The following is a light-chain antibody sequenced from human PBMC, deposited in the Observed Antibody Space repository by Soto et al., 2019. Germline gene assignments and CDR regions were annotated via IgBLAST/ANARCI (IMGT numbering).Light chain of an antibody. V-gene: IGKV1-6*01. CDR3: LQDRNYPRT. J-gene: IGKJ1*01. CDR2: GAP. CDR1: QDIRNE. Sequence: AIQMTQSPSSLSASVGDRVTITCRASQDIRNELGWYQQRPGKAPKALIYGAPNLQSGVPSRFSGSGFGTDFTLTISSLQPEDFATYYCLQDRNYPRTFGQGTKVESK.